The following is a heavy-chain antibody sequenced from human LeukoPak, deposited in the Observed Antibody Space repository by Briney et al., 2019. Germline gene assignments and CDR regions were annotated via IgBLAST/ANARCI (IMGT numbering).Heavy chain of an antibody. Sequence: GGSLRLSCAASGFTLSSYWMYWVRQAPGKGLEWVSGISWNSGSIGYADSVKGRFTISRDNAKNSLYLQMNSLRAEDTALYYCAKDYYYDSSGLFDYWGQGTLVTVSS. V-gene: IGHV3-9*01. CDR2: ISWNSGSI. CDR3: AKDYYYDSSGLFDY. J-gene: IGHJ4*02. CDR1: GFTLSSYW. D-gene: IGHD3-22*01.